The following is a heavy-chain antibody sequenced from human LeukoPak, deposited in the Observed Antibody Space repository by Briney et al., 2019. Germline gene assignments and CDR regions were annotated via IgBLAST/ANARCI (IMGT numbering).Heavy chain of an antibody. CDR2: IYHSGST. CDR1: GGSISGYY. Sequence: SETLSLTCTVSGGSISGYYWSWLRPPPGKGLEWIGYIYHSGSTIYNPSLKSRFTISVDPSKNQFSLKLSSFTTPDTAVYYCASFFWSGSKRLDYWGQGTVVTVSS. CDR3: ASFFWSGSKRLDY. V-gene: IGHV4-59*08. D-gene: IGHD3-3*01. J-gene: IGHJ4*02.